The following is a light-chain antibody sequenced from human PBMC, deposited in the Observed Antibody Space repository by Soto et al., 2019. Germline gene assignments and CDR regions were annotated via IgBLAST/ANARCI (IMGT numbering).Light chain of an antibody. CDR3: QHYGSSRT. Sequence: EIVLTQSPGTLSLSPGERATLSCRASQSVSSSLAWYQQKPGQAPRLLIYGASSRATGIPARFSGSGSGPDFTLTISRLEPEDFAVYFCQHYGSSRTFGQGTKVDIK. CDR1: QSVSSS. CDR2: GAS. J-gene: IGKJ1*01. V-gene: IGKV3-20*01.